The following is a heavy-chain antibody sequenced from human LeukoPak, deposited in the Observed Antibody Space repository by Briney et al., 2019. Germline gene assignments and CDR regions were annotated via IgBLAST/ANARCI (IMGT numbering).Heavy chain of an antibody. D-gene: IGHD5-12*01. CDR2: IHYSGST. V-gene: IGHV4-59*01. J-gene: IGHJ4*02. CDR1: GGSISPYY. Sequence: SETLSLTCTVSGGSISPYYWNWIRQPPGKGLEWIGYIHYSGSTNYNPSLKSRVTISVDTSKNQFSLKLSSVTAADTAVYYCARDNSGYDPFDYWGQGTLVTVSS. CDR3: ARDNSGYDPFDY.